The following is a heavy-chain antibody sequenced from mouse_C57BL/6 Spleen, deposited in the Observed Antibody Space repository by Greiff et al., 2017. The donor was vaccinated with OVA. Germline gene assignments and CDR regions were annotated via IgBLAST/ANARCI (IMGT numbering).Heavy chain of an antibody. J-gene: IGHJ2*01. CDR1: GYTFTDYY. V-gene: IGHV1-19*01. D-gene: IGHD1-1*02. CDR3: AREGVGFDY. CDR2: INPYNGGT. Sequence: VQLKQSGPVLVKPGASVKMSCKASGYTFTDYYMNWVKQSHGKSLEWIGVINPYNGGTSYNQKFKGKATLTVDKSSSTAYMELNSLTSEDSAVYYCAREGVGFDYWGQGTTLTVSS.